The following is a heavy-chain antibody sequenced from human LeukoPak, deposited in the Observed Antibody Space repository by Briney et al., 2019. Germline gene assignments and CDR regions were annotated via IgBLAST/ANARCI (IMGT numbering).Heavy chain of an antibody. CDR1: GYTFTGYY. V-gene: IGHV1-2*02. J-gene: IGHJ4*02. CDR3: AKPHYYYDSSGYGY. CDR2: INPNSGGT. Sequence: GASVKVSCKASGYTFTGYYMHWVRQAPGQGLEWMGWINPNSGGTNYAQEFQGRVTMTRDTSSSTAYMELSRLRSDDTAVYYCAKPHYYYDSSGYGYWGQGTLVTVSS. D-gene: IGHD3-22*01.